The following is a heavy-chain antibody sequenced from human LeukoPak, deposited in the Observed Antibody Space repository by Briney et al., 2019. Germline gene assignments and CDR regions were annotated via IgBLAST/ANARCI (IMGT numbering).Heavy chain of an antibody. J-gene: IGHJ6*02. CDR2: IRSKTYGGTT. Sequence: GRSLRLSCTGFGFTFGDHAMAWVRQAPGKGLEWVGFIRSKTYGGTTEYAASVKGRFTISRADSISIAYLQMNSLKTEDTAVYYCGRGPIQLWLHNGMGVWGQGTTVTVSS. V-gene: IGHV3-49*04. CDR3: GRGPIQLWLHNGMGV. CDR1: GFTFGDHA. D-gene: IGHD5-18*01.